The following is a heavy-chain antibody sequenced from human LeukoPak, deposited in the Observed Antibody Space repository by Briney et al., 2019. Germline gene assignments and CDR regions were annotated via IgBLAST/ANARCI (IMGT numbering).Heavy chain of an antibody. CDR1: GFTFSSYA. J-gene: IGHJ4*02. Sequence: PGGSLRLSCAASGFTFSSYAMHWVRQAPGKGLEWVAVISYDGSNKYYADSVKGRFTISRDNSKNTLYLQMNSLRAEDTAVYYCATELSYWGQGTLSPSPQ. V-gene: IGHV3-30*04. CDR3: ATELSY. CDR2: ISYDGSNK.